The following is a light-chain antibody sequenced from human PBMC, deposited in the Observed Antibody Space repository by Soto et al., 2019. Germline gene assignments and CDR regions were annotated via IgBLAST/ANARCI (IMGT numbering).Light chain of an antibody. CDR2: QAS. CDR3: QQYNSYSRT. Sequence: DIPMTQSPSTLSASVGDRVTITCRASQNIVNWLAWYQQKPGKAPKLLIYQASSLESGVPSRFSGSGSGTEFTLTISSLQPDDFATYYCQQYNSYSRTFGQGTKVEIK. CDR1: QNIVNW. V-gene: IGKV1-5*03. J-gene: IGKJ1*01.